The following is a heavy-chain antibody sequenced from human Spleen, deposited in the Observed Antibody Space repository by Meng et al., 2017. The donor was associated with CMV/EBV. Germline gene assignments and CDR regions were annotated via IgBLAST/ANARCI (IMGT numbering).Heavy chain of an antibody. CDR1: GFTLDAHG. CDR3: ARDYDSSGTTSGYFDL. J-gene: IGHJ2*01. CDR2: INWNGGRT. V-gene: IGHV3-20*03. Sequence: GFTLDAHGMSWFRQAPGKGLEWVSGINWNGGRTGYADSVKGRFTIFRDNAKKSLYLQMNSLRAEDTALYYCARDYDSSGTTSGYFDLWGRGTLVTVSS. D-gene: IGHD3-22*01.